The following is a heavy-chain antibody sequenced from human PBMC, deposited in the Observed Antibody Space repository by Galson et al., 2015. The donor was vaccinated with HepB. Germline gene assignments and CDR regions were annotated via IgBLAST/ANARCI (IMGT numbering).Heavy chain of an antibody. CDR1: GFSLNKFA. CDR2: ISYDGGND. J-gene: IGHJ4*02. CDR3: VRGGVHYFDWLPEVVTSFDY. D-gene: IGHD3-9*01. V-gene: IGHV3-30-3*01. Sequence: LRLSCAASGFSLNKFAMHWARQSPVKGLEWVALISYDGGNDYYSDSVKGRFTISRDNSKNTLYLQMNNLRTEDTAMYYCVRGGVHYFDWLPEVVTSFDYWGQGTLVTVSS.